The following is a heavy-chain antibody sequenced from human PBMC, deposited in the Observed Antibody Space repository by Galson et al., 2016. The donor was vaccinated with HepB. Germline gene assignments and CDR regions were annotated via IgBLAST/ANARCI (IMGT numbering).Heavy chain of an antibody. CDR3: ASSGGTWFSAH. D-gene: IGHD3-10*01. CDR2: ISHSGS. V-gene: IGHV3-23*01. CDR1: GFIFSNLA. J-gene: IGHJ4*02. Sequence: SLRLSCAASGFIFSNLAMSWVRQAPGKGLEWVSTISHSGSYYADSVKGRFAISRDDSKNMLYLQMNSLRAEDTALYYCASSGGTWFSAHWGQGTLVTVSS.